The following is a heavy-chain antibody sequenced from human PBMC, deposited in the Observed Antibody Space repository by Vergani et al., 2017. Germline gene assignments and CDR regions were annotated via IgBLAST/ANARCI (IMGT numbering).Heavy chain of an antibody. J-gene: IGHJ4*02. Sequence: HVQMVESGGGVVQPGRSLGLSCAVSGFRFSDYGMHWARQAPGRGLEWVALISYDGDTTYYEDSVKGRFTISRDNSKNTLFLQMHSLRVEDTALYYCAKXPLNITTPDRGDFWGQGSLVTVSS. CDR3: AKXPLNITTPDRGDF. CDR1: GFRFSDYG. D-gene: IGHD1-1*01. V-gene: IGHV3-30*18. CDR2: ISYDGDTT.